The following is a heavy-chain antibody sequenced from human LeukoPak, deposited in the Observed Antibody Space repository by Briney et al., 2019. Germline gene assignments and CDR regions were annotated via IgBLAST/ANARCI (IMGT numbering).Heavy chain of an antibody. V-gene: IGHV4-59*01. CDR2: IYYSGST. Sequence: SETLSLTCTVSGGSISSYYWRWIRQPPGKGREWIGYIYYSGSTNYNPSLKSRVTISVDTSKNQFSLKLSSVTAADTAVYYCARGYPDYDFWSGYYLSDWGQGTLVTVSS. CDR3: ARGYPDYDFWSGYYLSD. CDR1: GGSISSYY. J-gene: IGHJ4*02. D-gene: IGHD3-3*01.